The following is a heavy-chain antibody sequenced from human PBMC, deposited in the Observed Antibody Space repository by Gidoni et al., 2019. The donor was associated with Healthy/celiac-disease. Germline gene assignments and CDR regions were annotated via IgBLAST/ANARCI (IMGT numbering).Heavy chain of an antibody. CDR2: SSGSGGST. CDR3: AKRVSGYETPNWFDP. CDR1: GFTFTCYA. J-gene: IGHJ5*02. Sequence: EVQLLESGGGLVQPGGSLRLSCAAYGFTFTCYAMSWVRQAPGTGLELVSASSGSGGSTYYADSVKGRFTISRDNAKNTLYLQMNSLRAEDTAVYYCAKRVSGYETPNWFDPWGQGTLVTVSS. D-gene: IGHD5-12*01. V-gene: IGHV3-23*01.